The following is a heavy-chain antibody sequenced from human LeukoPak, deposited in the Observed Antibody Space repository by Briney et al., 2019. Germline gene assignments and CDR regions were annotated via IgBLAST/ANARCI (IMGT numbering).Heavy chain of an antibody. CDR1: GFTLSSYW. CDR3: AREYSSSWYWEYYMDV. CDR2: ISSSGSTI. V-gene: IGHV3-48*03. J-gene: IGHJ6*03. D-gene: IGHD6-13*01. Sequence: GGSLRLSCAASGFTLSSYWMTWVRQAPGKGLEGGSYISSSGSTIYYADSVKGRFTISRDNAKNSLYLQMNSLRAEDTAVYYCAREYSSSWYWEYYMDVWGKGTTVTISS.